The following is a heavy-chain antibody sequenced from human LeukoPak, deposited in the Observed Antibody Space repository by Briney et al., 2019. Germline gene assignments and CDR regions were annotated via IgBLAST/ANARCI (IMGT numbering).Heavy chain of an antibody. CDR3: ATYQLRFLEWLLSYNWFDP. V-gene: IGHV1-24*01. J-gene: IGHJ5*02. CDR2: FDPEDGET. Sequence: ASVKVSCKVSGYTLTELSMHWVRQAPGKGLEWMGGFDPEDGETIYAQKFQGRVTMTEDTSTDTAYMELSSLRSEDTAVYYCATYQLRFLEWLLSYNWFDPWGQGTLVTVSS. D-gene: IGHD3-3*01. CDR1: GYTLTELS.